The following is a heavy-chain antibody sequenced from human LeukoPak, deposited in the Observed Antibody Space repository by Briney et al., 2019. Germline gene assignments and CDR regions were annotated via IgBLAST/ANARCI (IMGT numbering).Heavy chain of an antibody. V-gene: IGHV4-30-2*01. J-gene: IGHJ4*02. D-gene: IGHD5-24*01. CDR3: ARSVEMATIFDY. CDR1: GGSISSYS. Sequence: SETLSLTCTVSGGSISSYSWSWIRQPPGKGLEWIGYIYHSGSTYYNPSLKSRVTISVDRSKNQFSLKLSSVTAADTAVYYCARSVEMATIFDYWGQGTLVTVSS. CDR2: IYHSGST.